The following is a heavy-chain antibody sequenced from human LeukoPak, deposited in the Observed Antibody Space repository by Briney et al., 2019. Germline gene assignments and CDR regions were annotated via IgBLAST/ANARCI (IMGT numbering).Heavy chain of an antibody. CDR1: GGTSSSYA. D-gene: IGHD6-6*01. CDR3: ARAAYSSSYAAGY. Sequence: GASVNVSCKASGGTSSSYAISWVRQAPGQGLEWMGGIIPIFGTANYAQKFQGRVTITADESTSTAYMELSSLRSEDTAVYHCARAAYSSSYAAGYWGQGTLVTVSS. J-gene: IGHJ4*02. V-gene: IGHV1-69*13. CDR2: IIPIFGTA.